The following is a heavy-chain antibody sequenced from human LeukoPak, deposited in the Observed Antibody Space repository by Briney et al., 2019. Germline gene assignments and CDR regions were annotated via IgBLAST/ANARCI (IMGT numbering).Heavy chain of an antibody. CDR2: INPSGGST. D-gene: IGHD3-22*01. CDR1: GYTFTSYY. Sequence: ASVTVSFTASGYTFTSYYMHWVRQAPGQGLEWMGIINPSGGSTSYAQKFQGRVTMTRDTSTSTVYMELSSLRSEDTAVYYCARGSSGRMFDYWGQGTLVTVSS. CDR3: ARGSSGRMFDY. V-gene: IGHV1-46*01. J-gene: IGHJ4*02.